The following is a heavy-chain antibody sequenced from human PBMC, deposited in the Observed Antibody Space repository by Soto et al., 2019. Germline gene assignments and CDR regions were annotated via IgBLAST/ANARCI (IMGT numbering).Heavy chain of an antibody. CDR2: INSDGSST. J-gene: IGHJ4*02. CDR1: GFTFSSYW. Sequence: GGSLRLSCAASGFTFSSYWMHWVRQAPGKGLVWVSRINSDGSSTSYADSVKGRFTISRDNAKNTLYLQMNSLRAEDTAVYYCARTTPYFHYFDYWGQGTLVTVSS. D-gene: IGHD4-17*01. CDR3: ARTTPYFHYFDY. V-gene: IGHV3-74*01.